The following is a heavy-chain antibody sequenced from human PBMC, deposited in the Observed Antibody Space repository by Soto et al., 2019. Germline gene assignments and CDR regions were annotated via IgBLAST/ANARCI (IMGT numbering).Heavy chain of an antibody. D-gene: IGHD6-13*01. CDR2: ISYDGSDN. CDR1: GLGFSDYC. Sequence: GGSLRLSCAASGLGFSDYCMSWFGQAPGKGLEWVSVISYDGSDNYYADSVKGRFTISRDNSKNTLYLHMNSLRPEDTAVYYCARDGTTTTAAGFDHWGQGTLVTVSS. J-gene: IGHJ4*02. CDR3: ARDGTTTTAAGFDH. V-gene: IGHV3-30*03.